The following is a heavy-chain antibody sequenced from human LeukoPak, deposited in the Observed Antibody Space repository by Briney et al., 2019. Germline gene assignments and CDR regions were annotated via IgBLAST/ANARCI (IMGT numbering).Heavy chain of an antibody. CDR3: AREGLGGENDY. CDR2: IYYSGST. J-gene: IGHJ4*02. V-gene: IGHV4-59*01. Sequence: PSETLSLTCTVSGGSISSYYWSWIRRPPGKGLEWIGYIYYSGSTNYNPSLKSRVTISVYTSKNQFSLKLSSVTAADTAVYYCAREGLGGENDYWGQGTLVTVSS. D-gene: IGHD2-15*01. CDR1: GGSISSYY.